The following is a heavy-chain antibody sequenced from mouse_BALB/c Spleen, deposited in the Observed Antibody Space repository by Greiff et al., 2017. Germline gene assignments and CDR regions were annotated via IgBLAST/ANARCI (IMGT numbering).Heavy chain of an antibody. V-gene: IGHV3-6*02. J-gene: IGHJ1*01. CDR3: AREDGYHGDFDV. Sequence: EVKLVESGPGLVKPSQSLSLTCSVTGYSITSGYYWNWIRQFPGNKLEWMGYISYDGSNNYNPSLKNRISITRDTSKNQFFLKLNSVTTEDTATYYCAREDGYHGDFDVWGAGTTVTVSS. CDR2: ISYDGSN. CDR1: GYSITSGYY. D-gene: IGHD2-3*01.